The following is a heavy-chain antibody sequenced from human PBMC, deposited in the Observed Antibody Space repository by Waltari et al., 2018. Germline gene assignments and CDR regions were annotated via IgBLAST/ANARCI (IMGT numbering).Heavy chain of an antibody. CDR1: GFTFSRYW. J-gene: IGHJ4*02. CDR2: INYDGSQT. D-gene: IGHD2-2*01. Sequence: EVQLVVSGGGLVQPGGSLRLSCGGSGFTFSRYWMSWVRQTPGKGLQWVANINYDGSQTYYVDSVKGRFTISRDNAKNSVFLQMNSLRVEDTAVYYCAKSRGFEYWGQGALITVSS. V-gene: IGHV3-7*01. CDR3: AKSRGFEY.